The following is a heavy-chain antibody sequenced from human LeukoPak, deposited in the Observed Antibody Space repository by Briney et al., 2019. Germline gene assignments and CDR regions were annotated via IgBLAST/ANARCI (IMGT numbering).Heavy chain of an antibody. D-gene: IGHD3-22*01. CDR3: ARAYYYDSSGYYPGGFFDY. CDR2: IYYSGST. V-gene: IGHV4-39*07. Sequence: SETLSLTCTVSGGSISSSSYYWGWIRQPPGKGLEWIGSIYYSGSTYYNPSLKSRVTISVDTSKNQFSLKLSSVTAADTAVYHCARAYYYDSSGYYPGGFFDYWGQGTLVTVSS. J-gene: IGHJ4*02. CDR1: GGSISSSSYY.